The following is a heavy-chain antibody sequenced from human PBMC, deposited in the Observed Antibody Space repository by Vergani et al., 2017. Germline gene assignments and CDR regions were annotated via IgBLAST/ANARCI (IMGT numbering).Heavy chain of an antibody. Sequence: QVQLQESGPGLVKPSQTLSLTCTVSGASINNDFYYWHWIRPPAGKGLEWIGRIYVSDITDYNSALQSRVSMSVDTSKNQFSLTLTSVTAADTAVYYCARDNKQLRPRAFDRWGQGTMVTVSS. D-gene: IGHD4-23*01. CDR3: ARDNKQLRPRAFDR. CDR2: IYVSDIT. CDR1: GASINNDFYY. J-gene: IGHJ3*01. V-gene: IGHV4-61*02.